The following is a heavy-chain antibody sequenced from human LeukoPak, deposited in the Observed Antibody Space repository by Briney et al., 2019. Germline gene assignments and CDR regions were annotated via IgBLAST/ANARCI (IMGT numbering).Heavy chain of an antibody. CDR3: GRYYYDSSGYYYGIDY. V-gene: IGHV5-51*01. CDR2: IYPGDSDT. J-gene: IGHJ4*02. CDR1: GYSFSTYW. Sequence: GESLRISCKGSGYSFSTYWIGWVRQMPGEGLEWMGIIYPGDSDTRYSPSFQGQVTISADKSISTAYLQWSSLKASDTAMYYCGRYYYDSSGYYYGIDYWGQGTLVTVSS. D-gene: IGHD3-22*01.